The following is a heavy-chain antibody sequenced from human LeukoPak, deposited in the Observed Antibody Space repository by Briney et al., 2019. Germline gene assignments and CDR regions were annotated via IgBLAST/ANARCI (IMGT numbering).Heavy chain of an antibody. V-gene: IGHV4-4*02. CDR3: ARRYCSGGSCYSSGVYNWFDP. Sequence: PSETLSLTCAVSGGSISSSNWWSWVRQPPGKGLEWIGEIYHSGSTNYNPSLKSRVTISVDKSKNQFSLKLSSVTAADTAVYYCARRYCSGGSCYSSGVYNWFDPWGQGTLVTVSS. CDR1: GGSISSSNW. D-gene: IGHD2-15*01. CDR2: IYHSGST. J-gene: IGHJ5*02.